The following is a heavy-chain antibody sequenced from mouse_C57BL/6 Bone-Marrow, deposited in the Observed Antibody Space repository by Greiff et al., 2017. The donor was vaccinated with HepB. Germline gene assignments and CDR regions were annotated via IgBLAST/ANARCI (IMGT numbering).Heavy chain of an antibody. D-gene: IGHD2-3*01. CDR1: GFTFSSYT. Sequence: EVKLVESGGGLVKPGGSLKLSCAASGFTFSSYTMSWVRQTPEKRLEWVATISGGGGNTYYPDSVKGRFTISRDNAKNTLYLQMSSLRSEDTALYYCARGGYYPYYFDYWGQGTTLTVSS. V-gene: IGHV5-9*01. J-gene: IGHJ2*01. CDR2: ISGGGGNT. CDR3: ARGGYYPYYFDY.